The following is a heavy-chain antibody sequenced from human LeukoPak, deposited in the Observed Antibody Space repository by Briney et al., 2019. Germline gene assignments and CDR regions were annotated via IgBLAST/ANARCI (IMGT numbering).Heavy chain of an antibody. Sequence: PGGSLRLSCAASGFTFSSYEMNWVRQAPGKGLEWVSYISSSGSTIYYADSVKGRFTISRDNAKNSLYLQMNSLRAEDTAVYYCARDNYGDPHLYYYGMDVWGQGTTVTVSS. J-gene: IGHJ6*02. CDR2: ISSSGSTI. CDR1: GFTFSSYE. D-gene: IGHD4-17*01. CDR3: ARDNYGDPHLYYYGMDV. V-gene: IGHV3-48*03.